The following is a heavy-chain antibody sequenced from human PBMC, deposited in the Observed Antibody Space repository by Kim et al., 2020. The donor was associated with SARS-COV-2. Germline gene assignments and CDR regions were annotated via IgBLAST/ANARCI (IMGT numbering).Heavy chain of an antibody. CDR1: GFTFSDYY. CDR2: ISSSSSYT. V-gene: IGHV3-11*05. D-gene: IGHD3-16*02. CDR3: ARDFMITFGGVIVTHTSKYGMDA. Sequence: GGSLRLSCAASGFTFSDYYMSWIRQAPGKGLEWVSYISSSSSYTNYADSVKGRFTISRDNAKNSLYLQRNSLRAEDTAVYYCARDFMITFGGVIVTHTSKYGMDAWGHGTPVTVSS. J-gene: IGHJ6*02.